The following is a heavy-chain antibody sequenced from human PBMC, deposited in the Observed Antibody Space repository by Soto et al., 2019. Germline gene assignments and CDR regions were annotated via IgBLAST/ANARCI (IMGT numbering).Heavy chain of an antibody. J-gene: IGHJ6*02. CDR2: VHSTGGT. V-gene: IGHV4-39*01. Sequence: SETLSLTCTVSGGSITSGGYFWDWIRQPPRKGLEWIGTVHSTGGTYYSPSLRSRVNISVDTSKNLFSLKMTSASATDTAVYFCAKREDSSRFGGLDIWGQGTAVTVFS. CDR3: AKREDSSRFGGLDI. D-gene: IGHD3-3*01. CDR1: GGSITSGGYF.